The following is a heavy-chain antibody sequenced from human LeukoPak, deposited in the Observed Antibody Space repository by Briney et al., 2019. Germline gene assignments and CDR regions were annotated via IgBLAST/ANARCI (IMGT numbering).Heavy chain of an antibody. CDR2: ISGSGGST. D-gene: IGHD3-3*01. Sequence: GGSLRLSCAASGFTFSSYAMTWVRQAPGKGLEWVSGISGSGGSTYYADSVKGWFTISRDNPKNTLYLQMHSLRAEDTAVYYCAKGLWSGYYMPHDYWGQGTLVTVSS. CDR1: GFTFSSYA. V-gene: IGHV3-23*01. CDR3: AKGLWSGYYMPHDY. J-gene: IGHJ4*02.